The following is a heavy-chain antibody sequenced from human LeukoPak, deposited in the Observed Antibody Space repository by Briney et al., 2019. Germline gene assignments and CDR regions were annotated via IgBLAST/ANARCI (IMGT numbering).Heavy chain of an antibody. CDR3: ARADYYRFDY. D-gene: IGHD3-22*01. Sequence: GGSLRLSCAASGFTFSSYWMHWVRQAPGKGLVWVSRINSDGSITNYADSVKGRFTISRDNAKNSLYLQMNSLRAEDTAVYYCARADYYRFDYWGQGTLVTVSS. J-gene: IGHJ4*02. CDR1: GFTFSSYW. V-gene: IGHV3-74*01. CDR2: INSDGSIT.